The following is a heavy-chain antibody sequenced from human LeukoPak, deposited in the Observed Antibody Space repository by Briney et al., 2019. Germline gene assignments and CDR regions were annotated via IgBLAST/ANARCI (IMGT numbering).Heavy chain of an antibody. D-gene: IGHD2-2*01. Sequence: SVKVSCKASGGTFSSYAISWVRQAPGQGLEWMGGIIPIFGTASYAQKFQGRVTITTDESTSTAYMELSSLRSEDTAVYYCARDRYCSSTSCYPMDVWGKGTTVTVSS. V-gene: IGHV1-69*05. CDR2: IIPIFGTA. CDR1: GGTFSSYA. J-gene: IGHJ6*03. CDR3: ARDRYCSSTSCYPMDV.